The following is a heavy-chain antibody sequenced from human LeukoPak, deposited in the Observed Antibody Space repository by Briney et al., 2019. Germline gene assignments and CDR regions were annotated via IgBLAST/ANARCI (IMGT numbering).Heavy chain of an antibody. CDR3: VKGFRFDW. V-gene: IGHV3-23*01. CDR2: ISGRGTDA. J-gene: IGHJ4*02. CDR1: GFEFSIHD. Sequence: GGSLRLSCVVSGFEFSIHDMSWGRQAPGKGPEWVSSISGRGTDAYYRDSVKGRFTISRDTSKNTLYMQMNNLRVEDTALYYCVKGFRFDWWGQGTLVTVSS.